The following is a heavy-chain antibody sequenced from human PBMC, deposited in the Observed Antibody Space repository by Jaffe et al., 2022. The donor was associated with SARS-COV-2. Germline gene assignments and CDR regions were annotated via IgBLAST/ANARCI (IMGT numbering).Heavy chain of an antibody. Sequence: EVQLVESGGGLVQPGGSLRLSCAASGFTFSYYWMHWVRQAPGKGLVWVSRIHSDGSSTTYADSVRGRFTISRDNAENTVSLQMNSLRAEDTAVYFCARGDRGAFDLWGRGTLVTVSS. CDR3: ARGDRGAFDL. J-gene: IGHJ4*02. D-gene: IGHD2-21*02. V-gene: IGHV3-74*03. CDR1: GFTFSYYW. CDR2: IHSDGSST.